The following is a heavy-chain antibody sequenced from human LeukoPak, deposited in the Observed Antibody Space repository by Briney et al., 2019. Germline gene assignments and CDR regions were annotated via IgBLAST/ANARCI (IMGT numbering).Heavy chain of an antibody. CDR3: ATRNNFEY. Sequence: PGGFLRPSCTVSGFTSFSGHWMNWVRQAPGKGLEWVANIRFDGSEIGYGDSVEGRFIISRDNSKNSLYLQMNSLRAEDTAVYYCATRNNFEYWGQGTLVTVSS. J-gene: IGHJ4*02. CDR1: GFTSFSGHW. V-gene: IGHV3-7*01. CDR2: IRFDGSEI.